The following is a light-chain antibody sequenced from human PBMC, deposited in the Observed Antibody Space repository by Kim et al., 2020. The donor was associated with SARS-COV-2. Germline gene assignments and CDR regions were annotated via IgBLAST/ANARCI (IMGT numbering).Light chain of an antibody. J-gene: IGKJ2*01. Sequence: EIVLTQSPGTLSLSPGERATLSCRASQSVSSSYLAWYQQKPGQAPRLLIYGASSRGTGIPDRLSGSGSGTDFTLTISRLEPEDFAVYYCQQYGSSPYTFGQGTKLEI. CDR2: GAS. CDR1: QSVSSSY. CDR3: QQYGSSPYT. V-gene: IGKV3-20*01.